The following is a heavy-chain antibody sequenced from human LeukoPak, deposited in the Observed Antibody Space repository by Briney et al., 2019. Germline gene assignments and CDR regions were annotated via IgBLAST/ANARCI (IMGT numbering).Heavy chain of an antibody. J-gene: IGHJ4*02. CDR1: GFTFSSYS. D-gene: IGHD3-22*01. CDR2: ITRNSYI. V-gene: IGHV3-21*01. Sequence: GGSLRLSCAASGFTFSSYSMNWVRQAPGKGLEWVSSITRNSYIYYADSVKGRFTISRDNAKNSLYLQMNSLRAEDTAVFYCAREVDYYDSSGYYPTHSDYWGQGTLVTVSS. CDR3: AREVDYYDSSGYYPTHSDY.